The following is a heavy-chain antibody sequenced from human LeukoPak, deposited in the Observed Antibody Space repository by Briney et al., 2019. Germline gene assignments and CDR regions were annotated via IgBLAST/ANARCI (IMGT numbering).Heavy chain of an antibody. Sequence: SETLSLTCTVSGGSISSYYWSWIRQPPGKGLEWIGYIYYSGSTNYNPSLKSRVPISVDTSKNQFSLKLSSVAAADTAVYYCAKVLYYYDSSGYYLQVFDYWGQGTLVTVSS. CDR1: GGSISSYY. CDR2: IYYSGST. CDR3: AKVLYYYDSSGYYLQVFDY. V-gene: IGHV4-59*01. J-gene: IGHJ4*02. D-gene: IGHD3-22*01.